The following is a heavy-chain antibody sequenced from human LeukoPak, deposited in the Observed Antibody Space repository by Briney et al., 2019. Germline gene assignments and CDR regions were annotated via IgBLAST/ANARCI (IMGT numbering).Heavy chain of an antibody. D-gene: IGHD3-22*01. Sequence: SETLSLTCAVYGGSFSGYYWSWIRQPPGKGLEWIGEINQSGSTNYNPSLKSRVTISVDTSKNQFSLKLSSVTAADTAVYYCARAPDSSGYYRYYYYGMDVWGQGTTVTVSS. CDR2: INQSGST. CDR3: ARAPDSSGYYRYYYYGMDV. CDR1: GGSFSGYY. V-gene: IGHV4-34*01. J-gene: IGHJ6*02.